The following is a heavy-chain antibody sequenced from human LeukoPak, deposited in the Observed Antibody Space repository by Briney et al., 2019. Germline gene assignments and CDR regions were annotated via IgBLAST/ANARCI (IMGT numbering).Heavy chain of an antibody. CDR1: GFTFSSYA. CDR2: ISGSGGST. D-gene: IGHD1-26*01. J-gene: IGHJ3*02. V-gene: IGHV3-23*01. Sequence: GGSLRLSCAASGFTFSSYAMSWVRQAPGKGLEWVSAISGSGGSTYYADSVKGRFTISRDNSKNTLYLQMNSLRAEDTAVYYCARDRVYASIVGATVDAFDIWGQGTMVTVSS. CDR3: ARDRVYASIVGATVDAFDI.